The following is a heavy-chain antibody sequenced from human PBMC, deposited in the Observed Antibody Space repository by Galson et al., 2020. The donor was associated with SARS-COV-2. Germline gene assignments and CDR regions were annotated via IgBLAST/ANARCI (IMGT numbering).Heavy chain of an antibody. CDR3: ASSIIVAGGIDY. V-gene: IGHV3-33*01. J-gene: IGHJ4*02. D-gene: IGHD6-19*01. CDR1: GFTFSTYA. Sequence: GGSLRLSCAASGFTFSTYAMHWVRQAPGKGLEWVAVIWSDGNHKYYGDSVKDRFTISRDNSKNTVYLQMNSLRAEDTAVYYCASSIIVAGGIDYWGQGTLVTVSS. CDR2: IWSDGNHK.